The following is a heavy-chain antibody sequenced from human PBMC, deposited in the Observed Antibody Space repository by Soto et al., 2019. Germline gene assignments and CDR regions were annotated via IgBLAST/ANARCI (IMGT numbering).Heavy chain of an antibody. J-gene: IGHJ1*01. D-gene: IGHD3-22*01. Sequence: SETLSLTCTVYGGSISSYYWSWIRQPPGKGLEWIGYIYYSGSTNYNPSLKSRVTISVDTSKNQFSLKLSSVTAADTAVYYCARGEYYYDSSGFSFHFQHWGQGTLVTVSS. CDR1: GGSISSYY. CDR2: IYYSGST. V-gene: IGHV4-59*01. CDR3: ARGEYYYDSSGFSFHFQH.